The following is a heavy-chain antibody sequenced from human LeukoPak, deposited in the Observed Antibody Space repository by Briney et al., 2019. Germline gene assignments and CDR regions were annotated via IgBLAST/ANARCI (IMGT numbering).Heavy chain of an antibody. CDR2: IYYSGST. Sequence: KPSETLSLTCTVSGGSISSYYWSWIRQPPGKGLEWIGYIYYSGSTNYNPSLKSRVTMSVDTSKNQFSLKLNSVTAADTAVYYCARDRYSSSCLDYWGQGTLVTVSS. CDR1: GGSISSYY. J-gene: IGHJ4*02. CDR3: ARDRYSSSCLDY. V-gene: IGHV4-59*01. D-gene: IGHD6-6*01.